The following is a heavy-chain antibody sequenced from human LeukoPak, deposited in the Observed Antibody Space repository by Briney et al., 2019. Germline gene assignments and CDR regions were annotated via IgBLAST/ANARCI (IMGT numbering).Heavy chain of an antibody. CDR2: IIPIFGTA. CDR1: GGTFSSYA. V-gene: IGHV1-69*05. J-gene: IGHJ4*02. Sequence: GSSVKVSCKASGGTFSSYAISWVRQAPGQGLEWMGGIIPIFGTANYAQKFQGRVMITTDESTSTAYMELSSLRSEDTAVYYCARGDSRYYYDSSGYLDYWGQGTLVTVSS. CDR3: ARGDSRYYYDSSGYLDY. D-gene: IGHD3-22*01.